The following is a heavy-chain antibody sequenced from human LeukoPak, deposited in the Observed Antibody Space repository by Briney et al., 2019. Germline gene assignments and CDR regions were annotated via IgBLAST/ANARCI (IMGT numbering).Heavy chain of an antibody. CDR1: GLTFSSYA. D-gene: IGHD3-9*01. CDR2: ISGSGGST. Sequence: GGSLRLSCAASGLTFSSYAMSWVRQAPGKGLEWASAISGSGGSTYYADSVKGRFTISRDNSKNTLYLQMNSLRAEDTAVYYCAKDPRYDILTGYDLNYFDYWGQGTLVTVSS. J-gene: IGHJ4*02. CDR3: AKDPRYDILTGYDLNYFDY. V-gene: IGHV3-23*01.